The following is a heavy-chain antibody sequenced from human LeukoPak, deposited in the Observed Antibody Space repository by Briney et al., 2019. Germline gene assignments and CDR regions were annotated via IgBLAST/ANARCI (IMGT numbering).Heavy chain of an antibody. CDR2: IYHSGST. CDR1: GYSISSGYY. V-gene: IGHV4-38-2*02. J-gene: IGHJ5*02. D-gene: IGHD2-2*01. CDR3: ARDRCSSTSCLTRWFDP. Sequence: SETLSLTCTVSGYSISSGYYWGWIRRPPGKGREGIGSIYHSGSTYYNPSLKSRVTISVDTSKNHFSLKLSSVTAADTAVYYCARDRCSSTSCLTRWFDPWGQGTLVTVSS.